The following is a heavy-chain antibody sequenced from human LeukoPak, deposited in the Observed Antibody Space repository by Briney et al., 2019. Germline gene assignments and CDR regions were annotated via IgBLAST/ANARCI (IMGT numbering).Heavy chain of an antibody. CDR3: ARHDRRYCSGGSCYSGY. CDR1: GYTFTSYG. J-gene: IGHJ4*02. V-gene: IGHV1-18*01. Sequence: ASVKVSCKASGYTFTSYGISWVRQAPGQGLEWMGWISAYNGNTNYAQKLQGRVTMTTDTSTSTAYMELRSLRSDDTAVYYCARHDRRYCSGGSCYSGYWGQGTLVTVSS. CDR2: ISAYNGNT. D-gene: IGHD2-15*01.